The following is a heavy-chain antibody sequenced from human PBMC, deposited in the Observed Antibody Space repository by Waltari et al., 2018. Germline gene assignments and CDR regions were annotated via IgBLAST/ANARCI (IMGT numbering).Heavy chain of an antibody. CDR3: ATTIISPGAFDV. CDR1: GFTFSDRG. D-gene: IGHD1-1*01. J-gene: IGHJ3*01. V-gene: IGHV3-30*03. Sequence: QVKLVESGGGVVQSGGSLRLSCAASGFTFSDRGMHWVRQAPGKGLELVAFISYEGRDKVFGVAVKGRFTISRDNAKNTVSLLMNSLKSEDTAVYYCATTIISPGAFDVWGQGTMVSVSS. CDR2: ISYEGRDK.